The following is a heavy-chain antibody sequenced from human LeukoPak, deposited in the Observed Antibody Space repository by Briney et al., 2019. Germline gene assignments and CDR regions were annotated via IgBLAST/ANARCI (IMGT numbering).Heavy chain of an antibody. D-gene: IGHD6-19*01. CDR2: MNPNSGNT. CDR3: ALAPRYSSGWYWNY. J-gene: IGHJ4*02. CDR1: GYTFTSYD. Sequence: ASVKVSCKASGYTFTSYDINRVRQATGQGLEWMGWMNPNSGNTGYAQKFQGRVTMTRNTSISTAYMELSSLRSEDTAVYYCALAPRYSSGWYWNYWGQGTLVTVSS. V-gene: IGHV1-8*01.